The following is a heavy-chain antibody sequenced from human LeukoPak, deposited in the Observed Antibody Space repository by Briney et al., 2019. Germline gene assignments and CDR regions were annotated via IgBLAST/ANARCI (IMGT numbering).Heavy chain of an antibody. CDR2: IKQDGSEK. D-gene: IGHD6-13*01. Sequence: GGSLRLSCAASGFIFSNYWMSWVRQAPGKGLEWVANIKQDGSEKYYVDSVKGRFTISRDNAQNSVYLQMNSVREEDTAVYYCARIGYSSSCFDYWGQGTLVTVSS. J-gene: IGHJ4*02. V-gene: IGHV3-7*01. CDR3: ARIGYSSSCFDY. CDR1: GFIFSNYW.